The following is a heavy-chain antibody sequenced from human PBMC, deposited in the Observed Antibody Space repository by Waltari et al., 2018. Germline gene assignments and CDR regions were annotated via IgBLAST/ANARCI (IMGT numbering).Heavy chain of an antibody. V-gene: IGHV4-34*01. J-gene: IGHJ6*04. CDR2: INHSGST. D-gene: IGHD3-3*01. CDR1: GGSFSGYY. Sequence: QVQLQQWGAGLLKPSETLSLTCAVYGGSFSGYYWSWIRQPPGKGLEWIGEINHSGSTNYNPSLKSRVTISVDTSKNQFSLKLSSVTAAGTAVYYCARRAITIFANDVWGKGTTVTISS. CDR3: ARRAITIFANDV.